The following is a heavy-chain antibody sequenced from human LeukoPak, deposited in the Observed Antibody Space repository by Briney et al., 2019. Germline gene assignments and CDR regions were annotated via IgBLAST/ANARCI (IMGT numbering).Heavy chain of an antibody. CDR2: ISGGGGST. CDR3: AKDEGAPGIAVAGTVGY. D-gene: IGHD6-19*01. Sequence: GGSLRLSCAASGFTFSSYAMSWVRQAPGKGLEWVSAISGGGGSTYYADSVKGRFTISRDNSKNTLYLQMNSLRAEDTAVYYCAKDEGAPGIAVAGTVGYWGQGTLVTVSS. V-gene: IGHV3-23*01. J-gene: IGHJ4*02. CDR1: GFTFSSYA.